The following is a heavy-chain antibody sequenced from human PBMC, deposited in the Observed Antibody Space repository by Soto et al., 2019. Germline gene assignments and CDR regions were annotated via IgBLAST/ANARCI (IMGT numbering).Heavy chain of an antibody. J-gene: IGHJ6*02. V-gene: IGHV4-34*01. CDR2: INHSGST. D-gene: IGHD3-9*01. Sequence: SETLSLTCAVYGGSFSGYYWSWIRQPPGKGLEWIGEINHSGSTNYNPPLKSRVTISVDTSKNQFSLKLSSVTAADTAVYYCARGRPPDILTGPYYSYYYGMDVWGQGTTVTVSS. CDR1: GGSFSGYY. CDR3: ARGRPPDILTGPYYSYYYGMDV.